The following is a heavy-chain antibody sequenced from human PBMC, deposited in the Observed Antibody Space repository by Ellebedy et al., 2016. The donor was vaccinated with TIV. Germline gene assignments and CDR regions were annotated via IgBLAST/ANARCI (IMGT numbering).Heavy chain of an antibody. CDR2: IGETGRGT. CDR1: GFTFNAFS. V-gene: IGHV3-23*01. J-gene: IGHJ4*02. CDR3: AKDRGLFAS. Sequence: GESLKISCAASGFTFNAFSMTWVRQALGKGLGWVSTIGETGRGTYYADSVKGRFTISRDNSKNTLYLQMNSLRAEDTAVYFCAKDRGLFASWGQGTLVTVSS. D-gene: IGHD3-10*01.